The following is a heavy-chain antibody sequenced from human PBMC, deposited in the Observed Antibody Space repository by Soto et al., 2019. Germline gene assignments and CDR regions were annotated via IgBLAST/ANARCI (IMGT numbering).Heavy chain of an antibody. V-gene: IGHV3-23*01. D-gene: IGHD1-7*01. CDR1: GFTFSSYA. Sequence: GSLRLSCAASGFTFSSYAMHWVRQAPGKGLEWVSGISGCGGSTYYADSVKGRFTISRDNSKNTLYLQMNSLRAEDTAVYYCAKSRSLLYKWNYADYWGHGTLVTVSS. CDR3: AKSRSLLYKWNYADY. J-gene: IGHJ4*01. CDR2: ISGCGGST.